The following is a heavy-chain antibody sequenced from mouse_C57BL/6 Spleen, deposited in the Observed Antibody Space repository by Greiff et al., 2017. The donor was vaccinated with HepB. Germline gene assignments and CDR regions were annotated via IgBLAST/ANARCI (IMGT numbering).Heavy chain of an antibody. Sequence: QVQLQQPGAELVRPGSSVKLSCKASGYTFTSYWMDWVKQRPGQGLEWIGNIYPSDSETHYNQKFKDKATLTVDKSSSTAYMQLSSLTSEDSAVYYCARGWLLPRMDYRGQGTSVTVSS. CDR1: GYTFTSYW. CDR2: IYPSDSET. J-gene: IGHJ4*01. CDR3: ARGWLLPRMDY. D-gene: IGHD2-3*01. V-gene: IGHV1-61*01.